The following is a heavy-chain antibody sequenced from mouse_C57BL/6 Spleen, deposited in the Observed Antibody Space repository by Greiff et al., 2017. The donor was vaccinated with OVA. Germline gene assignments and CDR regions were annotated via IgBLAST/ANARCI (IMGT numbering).Heavy chain of an antibody. CDR3: ARSEERYYFDY. CDR1: GYTFTSYW. CDR2: INPSNGGT. V-gene: IGHV1-53*01. Sequence: VQLQQSGTELVKPGASVKLSCKASGYTFTSYWMHWVKQRPGQGLEWIGNINPSNGGTNYNEKFKSKATLTVDKSSSTAYMQLSSLTSEDSVVYYCARSEERYYFDYWGQGTTLTVSS. J-gene: IGHJ2*01.